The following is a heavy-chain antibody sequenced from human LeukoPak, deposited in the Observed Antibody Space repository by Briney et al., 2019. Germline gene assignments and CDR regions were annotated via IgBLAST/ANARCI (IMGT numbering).Heavy chain of an antibody. J-gene: IGHJ4*02. CDR3: ARDLTGYSYAENDY. CDR1: GYTFTGYY. V-gene: IGHV1-2*02. CDR2: INPNSGGT. D-gene: IGHD5-18*01. Sequence: GASVKVSCKASGYTFTGYYMHWVRQAPGQGLEWMGWINPNSGGTNYAQKFQGRVTMTRDTSISTAYMELSRLRSDDTAVYYCARDLTGYSYAENDYWGQGTLVTVSS.